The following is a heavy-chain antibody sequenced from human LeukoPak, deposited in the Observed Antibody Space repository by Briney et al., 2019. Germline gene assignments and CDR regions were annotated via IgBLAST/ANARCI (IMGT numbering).Heavy chain of an antibody. CDR3: ARDSYDILTGNNWFDP. CDR1: GGSFSSSSYY. J-gene: IGHJ5*02. V-gene: IGHV4-61*01. Sequence: PSETLSLTCTVSGGSFSSSSYYWGWIRQPPGKGLEWIGYIYYSGSTNYNPSLKSRVTISVDTSKNQFSLKLSSVTAADTAVYYCARDSYDILTGNNWFDPWGQGTLVTVSS. CDR2: IYYSGST. D-gene: IGHD3-9*01.